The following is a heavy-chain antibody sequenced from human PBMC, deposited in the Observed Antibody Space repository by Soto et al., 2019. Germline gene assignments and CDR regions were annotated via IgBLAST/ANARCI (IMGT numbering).Heavy chain of an antibody. CDR1: GGSISTNW. J-gene: IGHJ6*02. Sequence: QVQLQESGPGLVKPSGTLSLTCVVSGGSISTNWWSWVRQPPGKGLEWIGEISHTGSTNYNPFLRSRVTISVDKSKNQFSLKVNSVSAADTAVYYCARVGDGMDVWGQGTTVTVSS. CDR2: ISHTGST. CDR3: ARVGDGMDV. V-gene: IGHV4-4*02.